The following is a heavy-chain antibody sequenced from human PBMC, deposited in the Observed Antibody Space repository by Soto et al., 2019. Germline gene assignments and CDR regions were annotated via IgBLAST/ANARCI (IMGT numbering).Heavy chain of an antibody. V-gene: IGHV3-30*18. J-gene: IGHJ4*02. D-gene: IGHD3-22*01. CDR1: GGIFSSYG. CDR2: LSFDGSNK. Sequence: GGALRLSSAASGGIFSSYGMRWGRQAPGKGLEWVAVLSFDGSNKYYADSVKGRFTISRDNSKNTLFLQMNSLRPEDTAIYYCAKSRVSSRYYSPSDYCDQGSRVTV. CDR3: AKSRVSSRYYSPSDY.